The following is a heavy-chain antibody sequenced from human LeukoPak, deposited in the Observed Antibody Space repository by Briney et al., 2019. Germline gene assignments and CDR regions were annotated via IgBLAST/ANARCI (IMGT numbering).Heavy chain of an antibody. CDR2: LGRSGEYK. CDR3: VKDRPCETCMPMDA. CDR1: GFRFTDYS. D-gene: IGHD2-2*01. J-gene: IGHJ6*02. V-gene: IGHV3-23*01. Sequence: GGSLRLSCAASGFRFTDYSMSWVRQAPGKGLEWVAGLGRSGEYKYYADSVKGRFTISRDNSKDTVSLQMNSLRAEDSAIYFCVKDRPCETCMPMDAWGPGTTVTVSS.